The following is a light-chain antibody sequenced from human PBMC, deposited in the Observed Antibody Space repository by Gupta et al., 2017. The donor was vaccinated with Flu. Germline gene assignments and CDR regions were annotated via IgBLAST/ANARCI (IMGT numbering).Light chain of an antibody. J-gene: IGKJ4*01. CDR1: QDISNY. Sequence: IPMTPFPSSLSAFVGDRGTITCQASQDISNYVNWYQQKPGKAPKLLIYDASNLETGVPSRFSGSGSGTDFTFTISSLQPEDIATYYCQQYDNLLLTFGGGTKVEIK. CDR2: DAS. CDR3: QQYDNLLLT. V-gene: IGKV1-33*01.